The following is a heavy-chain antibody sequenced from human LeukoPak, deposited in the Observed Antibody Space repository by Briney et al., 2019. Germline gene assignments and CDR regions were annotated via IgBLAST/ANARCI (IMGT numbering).Heavy chain of an antibody. CDR1: GGTFSSYA. D-gene: IGHD2-15*01. V-gene: IGHV1-69*13. Sequence: SVKVSCKASGGTFSSYAISWVQQAPGQGLEWMGGIIPIFGTANYAQKFQGRVTITADESTSTAYMELSSLRSEDTAVYYCARGYVSGSGGSLFDYWGQGTLVTVSS. J-gene: IGHJ4*02. CDR3: ARGYVSGSGGSLFDY. CDR2: IIPIFGTA.